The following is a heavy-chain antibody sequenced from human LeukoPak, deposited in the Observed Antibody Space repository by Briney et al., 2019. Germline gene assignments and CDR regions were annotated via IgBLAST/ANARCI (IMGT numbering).Heavy chain of an antibody. D-gene: IGHD3-16*02. CDR3: AKDQEGFVEAYFDC. Sequence: PGGSLRLSCAASGFTFSSYAMSWVRQAPGKGLEWVSAISGSGGSTYYADSVKGRFTISRDNSTNTLYLQMNSLRAEDTAVYYCAKDQEGFVEAYFDCWGQGTLVTVSS. J-gene: IGHJ4*02. V-gene: IGHV3-23*01. CDR2: ISGSGGST. CDR1: GFTFSSYA.